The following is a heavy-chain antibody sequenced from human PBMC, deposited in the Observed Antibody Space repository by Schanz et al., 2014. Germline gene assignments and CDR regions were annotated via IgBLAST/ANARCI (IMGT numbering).Heavy chain of an antibody. CDR2: INPSSGGT. CDR3: ARVTTGYDS. D-gene: IGHD5-12*01. V-gene: IGHV1-2*02. CDR1: GYTFTNYG. Sequence: QVQLVQSGAEVKKPGASVKVSCKASGYTFTNYGITWVRQAPGQGLEWMGWINPSSGGTNYAQKFQGRVTMTRDTSSSTVYMQLSSLTSDDTAIYYCARVTTGYDSWGQGTLVTVSS. J-gene: IGHJ4*02.